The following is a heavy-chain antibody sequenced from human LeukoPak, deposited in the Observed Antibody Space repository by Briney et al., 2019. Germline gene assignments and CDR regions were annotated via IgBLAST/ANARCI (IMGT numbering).Heavy chain of an antibody. CDR3: ARASLAAAGKYYFEY. D-gene: IGHD6-13*01. CDR1: GVSISSYY. Sequence: ASETLSLTCTVSGVSISSYYWSWIRQPPGKGLEWIGYVHYSGTTNYNPSLKSRVTISIDTPKTQFSLRLSSVTAADTAVYYCARASLAAAGKYYFEYWGQGTLVTVSS. CDR2: VHYSGTT. V-gene: IGHV4-59*01. J-gene: IGHJ4*02.